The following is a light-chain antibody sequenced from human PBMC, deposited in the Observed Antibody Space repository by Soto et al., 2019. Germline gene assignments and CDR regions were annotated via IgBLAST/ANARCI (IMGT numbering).Light chain of an antibody. J-gene: IGKJ2*01. CDR1: QSVRNNY. V-gene: IGKV3-20*01. CDR2: GAS. CDR3: QRYGSSPPHT. Sequence: EIVLTLSPGTLSLSPGEGASLSCRASQSVRNNYLAWYQQKPGQAPRLLIYGASSRATGIPDRFSGSGSGTDFTLTISRLESEDFAVYYCQRYGSSPPHTFGQGTRLEIK.